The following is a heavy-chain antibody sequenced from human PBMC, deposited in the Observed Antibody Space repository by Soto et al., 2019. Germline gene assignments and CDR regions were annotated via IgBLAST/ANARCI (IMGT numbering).Heavy chain of an antibody. CDR1: GYTFTSYG. V-gene: IGHV1-18*01. Sequence: GSVKVCCKASGYTFTSYGISWVRQAPGQGLEWMGWISAYNGNTNYAQKLQGRVTMTTDTSTSTAYMELRSLRSDDTAVYYCAFSYDILTGDQWGQGTLVTISS. CDR3: AFSYDILTGDQ. J-gene: IGHJ4*02. CDR2: ISAYNGNT. D-gene: IGHD3-9*01.